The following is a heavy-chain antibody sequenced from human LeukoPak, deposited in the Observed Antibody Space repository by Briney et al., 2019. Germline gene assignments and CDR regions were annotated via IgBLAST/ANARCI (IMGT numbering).Heavy chain of an antibody. J-gene: IGHJ1*01. CDR3: AKDFAKYCSGGCDFQH. CDR1: GGSISSSSYY. V-gene: IGHV4-39*02. CDR2: IYYSGST. D-gene: IGHD2-15*01. Sequence: SETLSLTCTVSGGSISSSSYYWGWIRQPPGTGLEWIGSIYYSGSTYYNPSLKSRVTISVDTSKKQFSLKLSSVTAADTAVYYCAKDFAKYCSGGCDFQHWGQGTLVTVS.